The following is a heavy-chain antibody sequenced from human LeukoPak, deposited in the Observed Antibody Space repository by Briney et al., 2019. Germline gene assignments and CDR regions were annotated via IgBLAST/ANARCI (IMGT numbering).Heavy chain of an antibody. CDR2: FDPEDGET. CDR3: ATYNCSSTSCHRTDMERGYFDY. Sequence: GASVKVSCKVSGYTLTELSMHWVRQAPGKGLEWMGGFDPEDGETIYAQKFQGRVTITADESTSTAYMELSSLRSEDTAVYYCATYNCSSTSCHRTDMERGYFDYWGQGTLVTVSS. V-gene: IGHV1-24*01. D-gene: IGHD2-2*02. CDR1: GYTLTELS. J-gene: IGHJ4*02.